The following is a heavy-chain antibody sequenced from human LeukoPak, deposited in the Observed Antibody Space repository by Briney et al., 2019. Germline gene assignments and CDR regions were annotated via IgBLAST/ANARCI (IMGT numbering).Heavy chain of an antibody. CDR1: GFTFSSYG. CDR2: IWYDGSNK. D-gene: IGHD3-9*01. Sequence: GRPLRLSCAASGFTFSSYGMHWVRQAPGKGLEWVAVIWYDGSNKYYADSVKGRFTISRDNSKNTLYLQMNSLRAEDTAVYYCARGSPYYDILTGYTFDYWGQGTLVTVSS. CDR3: ARGSPYYDILTGYTFDY. V-gene: IGHV3-33*01. J-gene: IGHJ4*02.